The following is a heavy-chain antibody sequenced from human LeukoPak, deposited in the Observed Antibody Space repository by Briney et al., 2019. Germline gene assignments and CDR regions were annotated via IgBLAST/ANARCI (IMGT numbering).Heavy chain of an antibody. J-gene: IGHJ5*02. CDR1: GGTFSSYA. CDR2: IIPILGIA. D-gene: IGHD2-2*01. V-gene: IGHV1-69*04. Sequence: SVKVSCKASGGTFSSYAISWVRQAPGQGLEWMGRIIPILGIANYAQKFQGRVTLTADKSTSTAYMELSSLRSEDTAVYYCARGIVVPAGESGSEFDPWGQGTLVTVSS. CDR3: ARGIVVPAGESGSEFDP.